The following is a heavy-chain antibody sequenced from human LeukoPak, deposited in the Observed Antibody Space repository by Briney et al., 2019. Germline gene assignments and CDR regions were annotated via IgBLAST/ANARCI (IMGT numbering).Heavy chain of an antibody. V-gene: IGHV3-21*01. J-gene: IGHJ4*02. CDR1: GFTFSDHY. CDR3: ARGNGRVGATTIDY. CDR2: ISSSSSYI. Sequence: GGSLRLSCAASGFTFSDHYIAWVRQAPGKGLEWVSSISSSSSYIYYADSVKGRFTISRDNAKNSLYLQMNRLRAEDTAVYYCARGNGRVGATTIDYWGQGTLVTVSS. D-gene: IGHD1-26*01.